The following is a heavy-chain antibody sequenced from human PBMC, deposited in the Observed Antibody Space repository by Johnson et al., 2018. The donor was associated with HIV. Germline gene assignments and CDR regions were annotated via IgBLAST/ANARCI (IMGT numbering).Heavy chain of an antibody. CDR1: KFTFSKSY. J-gene: IGHJ3*02. D-gene: IGHD4-17*01. Sequence: QVQLVESGGGVVQPGGSLRLSCAAPKFTFSKSYITWVRQAPGKGLEWVALISFDGTKKYYADSVKGRFTISRDNAKNSLYLQMNSLRTEDTALYYCAKGGTVTTDAFDIWGQGTMVTVSS. V-gene: IGHV3-30*18. CDR2: ISFDGTKK. CDR3: AKGGTVTTDAFDI.